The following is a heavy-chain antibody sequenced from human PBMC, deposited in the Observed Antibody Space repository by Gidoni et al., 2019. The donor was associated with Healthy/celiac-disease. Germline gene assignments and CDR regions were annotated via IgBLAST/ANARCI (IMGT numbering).Heavy chain of an antibody. J-gene: IGHJ6*02. CDR3: ARWPLKGDYYYGMDV. CDR2: IYPGESDT. V-gene: IGHV5-51*03. Sequence: EVQLVQSGAEVKKPGESLKISCKGSGYSFTRYWIGCVRQMPGKGMEWMGIIYPGESDTRYSPSFQGQVTISDDKSISTAYLQWSSLKASDTAMYYCARWPLKGDYYYGMDVWGQGTTVTVSS. CDR1: GYSFTRYW.